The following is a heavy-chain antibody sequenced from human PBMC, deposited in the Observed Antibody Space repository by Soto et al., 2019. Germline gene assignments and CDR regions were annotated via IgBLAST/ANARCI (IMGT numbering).Heavy chain of an antibody. J-gene: IGHJ6*02. D-gene: IGHD3-10*01. Sequence: PGGSLRLSCAASGFTFSSYAMSWVRQAPGKGLEWVSAISGSGGSTYYADSVKGRFTISRDNSKNTLYLQMNSLRAEDAAVYYCARDHYYGSGSYYMRVWGGYYYGMDVWGQGTTVTVSS. CDR3: ARDHYYGSGSYYMRVWGGYYYGMDV. CDR2: ISGSGGST. V-gene: IGHV3-23*01. CDR1: GFTFSSYA.